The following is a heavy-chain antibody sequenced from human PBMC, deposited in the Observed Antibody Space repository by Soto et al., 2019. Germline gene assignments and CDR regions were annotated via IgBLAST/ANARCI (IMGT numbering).Heavy chain of an antibody. CDR3: SRSLNA. V-gene: IGHV3-7*01. J-gene: IGHJ5*02. Sequence: PGGSLRLSCAASGFTFSHFWMDWVRQAPGKGLEWVANINPDGSEKHYVDSVKGRFTISRDNAKNSLYLQMSSLTAEDSALYYCSRSLNAWGKGTQVTVSS. CDR1: GFTFSHFW. CDR2: INPDGSEK.